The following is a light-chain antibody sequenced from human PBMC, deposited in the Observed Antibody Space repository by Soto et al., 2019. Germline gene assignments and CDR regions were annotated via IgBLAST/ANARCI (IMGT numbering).Light chain of an antibody. CDR2: GAS. CDR3: QQYGSSLQA. Sequence: EIVLTQSPGTLSLSPGERATLSCRASQSVSSSYLAWYQQKPGQAPRLLIYGASSRATGIPDRFSGSGSGTDFTLTISRLEPEDFAVYYCQQYGSSLQAFGPETKVDIK. J-gene: IGKJ3*01. V-gene: IGKV3-20*01. CDR1: QSVSSSY.